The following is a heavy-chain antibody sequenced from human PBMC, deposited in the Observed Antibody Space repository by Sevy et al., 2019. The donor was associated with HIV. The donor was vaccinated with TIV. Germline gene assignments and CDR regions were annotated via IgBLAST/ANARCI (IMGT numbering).Heavy chain of an antibody. CDR3: ASDSDTAMVPAPLDY. D-gene: IGHD5-18*01. CDR2: IWYDGSNK. Sequence: GGSLRLSCAASGFTFSSYGMHWVRQAPGKGLEWVAVIWYDGSNKYYADSVKGRFTISRDNSKNTLYLQMNRLRAEDTAVYYCASDSDTAMVPAPLDYWGQGTLVTVSS. V-gene: IGHV3-33*01. CDR1: GFTFSSYG. J-gene: IGHJ4*02.